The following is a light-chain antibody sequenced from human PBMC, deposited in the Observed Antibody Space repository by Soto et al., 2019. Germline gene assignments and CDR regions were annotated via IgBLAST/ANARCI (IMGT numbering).Light chain of an antibody. CDR2: DAS. CDR1: QAITKY. Sequence: DIQMTQSPSSLSASLGDRVTITCQASQAITKYLNWYQQKPGKAPKLLIYDASSLESGVPSRFSGSGSGTEFTLTISSLQPDDFATYYCQQYNSYSPWTFGQGTKVDI. V-gene: IGKV1-5*01. J-gene: IGKJ1*01. CDR3: QQYNSYSPWT.